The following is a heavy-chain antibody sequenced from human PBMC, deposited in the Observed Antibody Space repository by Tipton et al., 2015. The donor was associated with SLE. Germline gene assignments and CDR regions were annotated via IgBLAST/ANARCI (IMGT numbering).Heavy chain of an antibody. D-gene: IGHD1-1*01. V-gene: IGHV4-4*07. CDR1: GGSISSYY. J-gene: IGHJ5*02. Sequence: LRLSCTVSGGSISSYYWGWIRQPAGKGLEWIGRIYNSGSTNYNPSLKSRVTMSVDTSKNQFSLKLNSVTAADTAVYYCARGQHQLGRFDPWGQGTLVSVSS. CDR3: ARGQHQLGRFDP. CDR2: IYNSGST.